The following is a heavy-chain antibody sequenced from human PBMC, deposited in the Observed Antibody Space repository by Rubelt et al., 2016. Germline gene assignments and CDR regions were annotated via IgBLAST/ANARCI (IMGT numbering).Heavy chain of an antibody. J-gene: IGHJ4*02. Sequence: QVQLQQWGAGLLKPSETLSLTCTVSGGSISSYYWSWIRQPPGKGLEWIGYIYYSGSTNYNPPPRRRVTISGDTAKNQFSLKVSAVTAADKAVYYCARVHPKRGYIFDYWGQGTLVTVSS. D-gene: IGHD1-1*01. V-gene: IGHV4-59*01. CDR3: ARVHPKRGYIFDY. CDR1: GGSISSYY. CDR2: IYYSGST.